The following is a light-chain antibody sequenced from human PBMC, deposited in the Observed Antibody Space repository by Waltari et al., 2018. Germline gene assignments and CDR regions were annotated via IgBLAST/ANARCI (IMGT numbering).Light chain of an antibody. CDR2: YDS. CDR3: QVWDSSSDHHVV. V-gene: IGLV3-21*01. CDR1: NIGDNS. Sequence: SYVMTQTPSLSVAPGKTARITCGGNNIGDNSVQWYQQKPGQAPVLVTYYDSDRPSDIPERFSGSNSGNRATLTISRVEAGDEADYYCQVWDSSSDHHVVFGGGTKLTVL. J-gene: IGLJ2*01.